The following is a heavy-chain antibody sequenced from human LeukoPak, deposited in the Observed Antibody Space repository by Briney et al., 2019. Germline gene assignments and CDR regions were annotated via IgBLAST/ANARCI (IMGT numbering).Heavy chain of an antibody. V-gene: IGHV3-30-3*01. CDR3: AKDGGSAVAGTFDY. Sequence: PGGSLRLSCAASGFTFRGFAMQWVRQAPGKGLEWVAVVSSDGSYKHYVDSVKGRFTISRDNSKNTQYLQMNSLRPEDTAVYYCAKDGGSAVAGTFDYWGQGTLVTVSS. CDR1: GFTFRGFA. J-gene: IGHJ4*02. D-gene: IGHD6-19*01. CDR2: VSSDGSYK.